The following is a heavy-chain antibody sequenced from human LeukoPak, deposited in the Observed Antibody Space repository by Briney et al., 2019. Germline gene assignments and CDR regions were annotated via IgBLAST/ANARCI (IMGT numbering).Heavy chain of an antibody. D-gene: IGHD6-25*01. Sequence: GSLRLSCAASGFTFSDYYMSWIRQPPGKGLEWIGEINHSGSTNYNPSLRSRVTVSVDTSKNQFSLKVTSLTAADTGVYYCARARGTEAIDYWGQGTPVTVSS. V-gene: IGHV4-34*01. CDR1: GFTFSDYY. CDR2: INHSGST. J-gene: IGHJ4*02. CDR3: ARARGTEAIDY.